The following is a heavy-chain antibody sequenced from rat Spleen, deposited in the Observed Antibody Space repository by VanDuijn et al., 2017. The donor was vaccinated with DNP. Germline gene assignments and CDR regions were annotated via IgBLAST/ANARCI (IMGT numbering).Heavy chain of an antibody. CDR2: ISSSGGGS. J-gene: IGHJ1*01. D-gene: IGHD1-2*01. CDR1: GFTFSSYW. CDR3: ARQTAYWYFDF. Sequence: EVQLVESGGGLVQPGRSLKLSCAASGFTFSSYWMYWIRQAPGRGLDWIASISSSGGGSYYPDSVKGRFTISRDNTKNTLYLQMNSLKSEDTATYYCARQTAYWYFDFWGPGTMVTVSS. V-gene: IGHV5-31*01.